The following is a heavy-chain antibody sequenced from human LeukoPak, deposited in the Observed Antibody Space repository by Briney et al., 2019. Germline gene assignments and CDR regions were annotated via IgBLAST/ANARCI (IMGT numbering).Heavy chain of an antibody. V-gene: IGHV1-18*01. D-gene: IGHD2-15*01. Sequence: GASVKVSCKASGYTFTGYGISWVRQAPGPGLEWMGWISAYNGNTNYVKKFQGRVTMTTDTSTTTAYMELRSLRSDDTAVYYCARDDLGYCNGGSCYSLYDYWGQGTLVTVSS. J-gene: IGHJ4*02. CDR2: ISAYNGNT. CDR3: ARDDLGYCNGGSCYSLYDY. CDR1: GYTFTGYG.